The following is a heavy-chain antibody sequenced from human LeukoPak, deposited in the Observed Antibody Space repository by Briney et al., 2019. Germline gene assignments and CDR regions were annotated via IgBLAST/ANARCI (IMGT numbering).Heavy chain of an antibody. CDR2: ISYDGSNK. CDR3: AGDLGGYYDSSVQGAFDI. J-gene: IGHJ3*02. Sequence: GGSLRLSCAASGFTFSSYAMHWVRQAPGKGLEWVAVISYDGSNKYYADSVKGRFTISRDNSKNTLYLQMNSLRAEDTAVYYCAGDLGGYYDSSVQGAFDIWGQGTMVTVSS. V-gene: IGHV3-30*04. D-gene: IGHD3-22*01. CDR1: GFTFSSYA.